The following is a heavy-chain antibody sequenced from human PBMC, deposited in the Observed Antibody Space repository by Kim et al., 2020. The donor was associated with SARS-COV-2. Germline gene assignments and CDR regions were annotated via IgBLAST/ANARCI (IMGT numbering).Heavy chain of an antibody. V-gene: IGHV4-4*07. CDR3: ARYSSSSLYYYYGMDV. CDR1: GGSISSYY. CDR2: IYTSGST. J-gene: IGHJ6*02. Sequence: SETLSLTCTVSGGSISSYYWSWIRQPAGKGLEWIGRIYTSGSTNYNPSLKSRVTMSVDTSKNQFSLKLSSVTAADTAVYYCARYSSSSLYYYYGMDVWGQGTTVTVSS. D-gene: IGHD6-6*01.